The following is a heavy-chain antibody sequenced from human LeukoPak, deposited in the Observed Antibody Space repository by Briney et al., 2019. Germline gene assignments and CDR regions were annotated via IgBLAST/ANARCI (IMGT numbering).Heavy chain of an antibody. CDR3: ARVYNIADHFDY. D-gene: IGHD6-13*01. V-gene: IGHV1-2*02. CDR1: GYTFTGYY. CDR2: INPNSGGT. Sequence: ASAKVSCKASGYTFTGYYMHWVRQAPGQGLEWMGWINPNSGGTNYAQKFQGRVTMTRDTSISTAYMELSRLRSDDTAVYYCARVYNIADHFDYWGQGTLVTVSS. J-gene: IGHJ4*02.